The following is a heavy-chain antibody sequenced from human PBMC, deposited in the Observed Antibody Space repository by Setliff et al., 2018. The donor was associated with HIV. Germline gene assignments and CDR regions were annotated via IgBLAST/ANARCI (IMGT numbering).Heavy chain of an antibody. CDR2: MNPNSGNT. Sequence: ASVKVSCKASGYTFTSSDINRVRQAPGQGLEWMGWMNPNSGNTGYAQKFQDRVTLTRHTSISTAYMELNSLRSEDTAVYYCARGAWYTSGWYSSRYMDVWGKGTTVTVSS. J-gene: IGHJ6*03. CDR3: ARGAWYTSGWYSSRYMDV. D-gene: IGHD6-19*01. CDR1: GYTFTSSD. V-gene: IGHV1-8*02.